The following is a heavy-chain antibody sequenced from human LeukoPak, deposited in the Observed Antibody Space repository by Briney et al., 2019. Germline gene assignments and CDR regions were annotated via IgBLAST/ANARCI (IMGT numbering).Heavy chain of an antibody. Sequence: QPGGSLRLSCAASGFTFSSYAMHWVRQAPGKGLEWVAVISYDGSNKYYADSVKGRFTISRDNSKNTLYLQMNSLRAEDTAVYYCARGLAVVVPAALDYWGQGTLVTVSS. V-gene: IGHV3-30*14. CDR1: GFTFSSYA. CDR3: ARGLAVVVPAALDY. CDR2: ISYDGSNK. J-gene: IGHJ4*02. D-gene: IGHD2-2*01.